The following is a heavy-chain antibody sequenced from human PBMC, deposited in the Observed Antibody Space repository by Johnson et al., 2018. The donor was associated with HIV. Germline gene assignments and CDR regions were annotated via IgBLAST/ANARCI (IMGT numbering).Heavy chain of an antibody. CDR3: ARDSPWELTAFDI. V-gene: IGHV3-7*01. CDR1: GFTFSSSW. Sequence: VQLVESGGGVVQPGRSLRLSCAASGFTFSSSWMSWVRQAPGKGLEWVANIKHDGSEKYYVDSVKGRFTISRDNAKNSLYLQMNSLRAEDTAVYYCARDSPWELTAFDIWGQGTMVTVSS. J-gene: IGHJ3*02. D-gene: IGHD1-26*01. CDR2: IKHDGSEK.